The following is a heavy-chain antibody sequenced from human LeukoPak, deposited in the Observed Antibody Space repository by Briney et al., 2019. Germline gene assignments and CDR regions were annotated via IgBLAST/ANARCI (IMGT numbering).Heavy chain of an antibody. Sequence: GGSLRLSCAASGFTFSSYAMHWVRQAPGKGLEWVANIKQDGSEKYYVDSVKGRFTISRDNAKNSVYLQMNSLRAEDTAVYYCARGRGPDYWGQGTLVTVSS. CDR1: GFTFSSYA. V-gene: IGHV3-7*01. CDR2: IKQDGSEK. CDR3: ARGRGPDY. J-gene: IGHJ4*02.